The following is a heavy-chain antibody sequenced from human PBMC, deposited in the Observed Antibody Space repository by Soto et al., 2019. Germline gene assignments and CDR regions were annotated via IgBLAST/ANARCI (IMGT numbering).Heavy chain of an antibody. V-gene: IGHV4-59*01. J-gene: IGHJ3*02. CDR1: GGSISSYY. CDR3: ARVWGGAFAI. D-gene: IGHD3-10*01. CDR2: IYYSGST. Sequence: PSETLSLTCTVPGGSISSYYWSWIRQPPGKGLEWIGYIYYSGSTNYNPSLKSRVTISVDTSKNQFSLKLSSVTAADTAVYYCARVWGGAFAIWGQGTMVTVSS.